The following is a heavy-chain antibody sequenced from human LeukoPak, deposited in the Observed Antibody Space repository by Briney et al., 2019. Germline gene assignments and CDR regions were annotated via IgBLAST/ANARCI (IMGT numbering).Heavy chain of an antibody. D-gene: IGHD3-22*01. J-gene: IGHJ5*02. Sequence: GRSLRLSCAASGFTFSSYGMRWVRQAPGKGLEWVAVISYDGSNKYYADSVKGRFTISRDNSKNTLYLQMNSLRAEDTAVYYCAKDHHYYDSSGYNYGPDPWGQGTLVTVSS. CDR3: AKDHHYYDSSGYNYGPDP. CDR1: GFTFSSYG. V-gene: IGHV3-30*18. CDR2: ISYDGSNK.